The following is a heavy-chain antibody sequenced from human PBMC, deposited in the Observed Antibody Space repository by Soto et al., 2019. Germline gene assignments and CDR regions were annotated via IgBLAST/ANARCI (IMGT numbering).Heavy chain of an antibody. Sequence: PSETLSLTCTVSGGSISSYYWSWIRQPPGKGLEWIGYIYYSGSTNYNPSLKSRVTISVDTSKNQFSLKLSSVTAADTAVYYCASYRGRGTLDYWGQGTLVTVSS. V-gene: IGHV4-59*01. CDR1: GGSISSYY. CDR3: ASYRGRGTLDY. J-gene: IGHJ4*02. CDR2: IYYSGST. D-gene: IGHD2-15*01.